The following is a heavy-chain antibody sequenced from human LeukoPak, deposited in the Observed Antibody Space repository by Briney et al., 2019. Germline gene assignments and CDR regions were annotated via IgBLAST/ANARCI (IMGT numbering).Heavy chain of an antibody. CDR2: INHSGST. Sequence: SEPLSLTCAVYGGSFSGYYWSWIRQPPGKGLEWIGEINHSGSTNYNPSLKSRVTISVDTSKNKFSLKLSSVTAADTAVYYCARIKTPRYCSSTSCESSYFDYWGQGTLVTVSS. V-gene: IGHV4-34*01. J-gene: IGHJ4*02. CDR3: ARIKTPRYCSSTSCESSYFDY. D-gene: IGHD2-2*01. CDR1: GGSFSGYY.